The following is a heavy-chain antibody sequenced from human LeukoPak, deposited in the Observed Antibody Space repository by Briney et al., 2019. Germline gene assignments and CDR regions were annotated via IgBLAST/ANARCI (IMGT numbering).Heavy chain of an antibody. CDR2: TSYDGTNK. CDR1: GFTFSNYA. J-gene: IGHJ4*02. Sequence: GGSLRLSCAASGFTFSNYAIHWVRQAPGKGLEWVSVTSYDGTNKYYADSVKGRFTISRDNAKNSLYLQMNSLRAEDTAVYYCARDVGTALVTGDYWGQGTLVTVSS. CDR3: ARDVGTALVTGDY. D-gene: IGHD5-18*01. V-gene: IGHV3-30*04.